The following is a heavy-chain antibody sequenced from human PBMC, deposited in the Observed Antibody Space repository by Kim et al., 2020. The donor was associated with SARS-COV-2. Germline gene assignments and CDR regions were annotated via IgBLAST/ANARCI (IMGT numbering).Heavy chain of an antibody. Sequence: SETLSLTCTVSGGSISSYYWSWIRQPPGKGLEWIGYIYYSGSTNYNPSLKSRVTISVDTSKNQFTLKLSSVTAADTAVYYCARGRVYYYDSTGFDYWGQGTLVTVSS. CDR3: ARGRVYYYDSTGFDY. CDR1: GGSISSYY. V-gene: IGHV4-59*01. D-gene: IGHD3-22*01. CDR2: IYYSGST. J-gene: IGHJ4*02.